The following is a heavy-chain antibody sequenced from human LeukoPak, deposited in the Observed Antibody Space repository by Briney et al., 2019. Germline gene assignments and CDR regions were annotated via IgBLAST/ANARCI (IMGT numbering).Heavy chain of an antibody. V-gene: IGHV4-34*01. D-gene: IGHD6-19*01. CDR1: GGSFSAYY. Sequence: SETLSLTCAVYGGSFSAYYWSGIRRPPGKGLEWIGEINHSGSTNYNPSLKSRVTISVDTSKNQFSLKLSSVTAADTAVYYCARVGSSGWHPGFDYWGQGTLVTVSS. CDR3: ARVGSSGWHPGFDY. CDR2: INHSGST. J-gene: IGHJ4*02.